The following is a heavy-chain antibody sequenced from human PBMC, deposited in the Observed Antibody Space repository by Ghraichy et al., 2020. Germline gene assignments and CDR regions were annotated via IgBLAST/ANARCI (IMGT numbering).Heavy chain of an antibody. D-gene: IGHD5-12*01. J-gene: IGHJ4*02. CDR1: GGSISSYY. V-gene: IGHV4-59*01. Sequence: ESLNISCTVSGGSISSYYWSWIRQPPGKGLEWIGYIYYSGSTNYNPSLKSRVTISVDTSKNQFSLKLSSVTAADTAVYYCARDRRLGSWGQGTLVTVSS. CDR3: ARDRRLGS. CDR2: IYYSGST.